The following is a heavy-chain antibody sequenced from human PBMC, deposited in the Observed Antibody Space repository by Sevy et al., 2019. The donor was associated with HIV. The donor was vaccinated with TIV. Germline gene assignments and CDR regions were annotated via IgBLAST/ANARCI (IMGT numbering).Heavy chain of an antibody. V-gene: IGHV3-23*01. D-gene: IGHD4-17*01. CDR3: AMTTVLYYFDY. CDR2: ISGSGGST. CDR1: GFTFSSYA. J-gene: IGHJ4*02. Sequence: GGSLRLSCAASGFTFSSYAMSWVRQAPGKGLEWVSAISGSGGSTYYADSAKGRFTISRDNSKNTLYLQMNSLRAEDTAVYYCAMTTVLYYFDYWGQGTLVTVSS.